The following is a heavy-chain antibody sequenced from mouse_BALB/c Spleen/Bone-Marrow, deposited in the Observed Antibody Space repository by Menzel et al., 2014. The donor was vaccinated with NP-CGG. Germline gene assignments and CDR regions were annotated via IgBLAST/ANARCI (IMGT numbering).Heavy chain of an antibody. CDR1: GFTFSSYA. CDR2: ISSGGSA. J-gene: IGHJ2*01. D-gene: IGHD2-4*01. V-gene: IGHV5-6-5*01. Sequence: EAQLQESGGGLVKPGGSLKLSCAASGFTFSSYAMSWIRQTPAKRLEWVATISSGGSAYYPDSVKGRLSISRDNARDILFLQMGSLRSEDTAMYYCARGYDYDFDYWGQGTPLTVSS. CDR3: ARGYDYDFDY.